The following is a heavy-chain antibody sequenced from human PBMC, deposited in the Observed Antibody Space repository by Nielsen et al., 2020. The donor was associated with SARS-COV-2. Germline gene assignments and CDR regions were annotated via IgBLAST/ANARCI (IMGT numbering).Heavy chain of an antibody. CDR3: ARDRNEWSQFYYYYYMDV. D-gene: IGHD1-1*01. J-gene: IGHJ6*03. Sequence: SVKVSCKASGGTFSSDAFSWVRQAPGQGLEWMGGIIPIFGTANYAQKFQGRVTITADESTSTAYMELSSLRSEDTAVYYCARDRNEWSQFYYYYYMDVWGKGTTVTVSS. CDR1: GGTFSSDA. CDR2: IIPIFGTA. V-gene: IGHV1-69*13.